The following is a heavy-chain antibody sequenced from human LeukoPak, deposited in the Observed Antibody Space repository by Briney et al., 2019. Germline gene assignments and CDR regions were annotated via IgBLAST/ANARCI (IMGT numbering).Heavy chain of an antibody. Sequence: SETLSLTCTVSGGSITTQTYYWAWIRQPPGRGLEWIVGVHYTGNTYTNTSFKSRVTMSVDTSKNQCSLNLSSVPAADTAVYYCARRSSVWYFDSWGQGILVTVSS. D-gene: IGHD6-19*01. CDR1: GGSITTQTYY. V-gene: IGHV4-39*01. CDR3: ARRSSVWYFDS. CDR2: VHYTGNT. J-gene: IGHJ4*02.